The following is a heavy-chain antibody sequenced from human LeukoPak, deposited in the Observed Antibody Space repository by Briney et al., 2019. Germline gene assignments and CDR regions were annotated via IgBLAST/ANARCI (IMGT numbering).Heavy chain of an antibody. CDR1: GFTFSSYG. CDR3: AKAPAAAPDY. D-gene: IGHD6-13*01. V-gene: IGHV3-30*18. J-gene: IGHJ4*02. Sequence: GGSLRLSCAASGFTFSSYGMHWVRQAPGKGLEWVAVISYDGSNKYYADPVKGRFTISRDNSKNTLYLQMNSLRAEDTAVYYCAKAPAAAPDYWGQGTLVTVSS. CDR2: ISYDGSNK.